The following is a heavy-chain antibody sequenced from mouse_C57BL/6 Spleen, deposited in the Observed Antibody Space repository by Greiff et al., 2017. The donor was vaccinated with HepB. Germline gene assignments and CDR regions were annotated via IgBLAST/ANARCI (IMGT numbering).Heavy chain of an antibody. Sequence: VHLVESGAELVRPGTSVKVSCKASGYAFTNYLIEWVKQRPGQGLEWIGVINPGSGGTNYNEKFKGKATLTADKSSSTAYMQLSSLTSEDSAVYFCAREDYYGSSSFDYWGQGTTLTVSS. CDR2: INPGSGGT. CDR1: GYAFTNYL. J-gene: IGHJ2*01. D-gene: IGHD1-1*01. V-gene: IGHV1-54*01. CDR3: AREDYYGSSSFDY.